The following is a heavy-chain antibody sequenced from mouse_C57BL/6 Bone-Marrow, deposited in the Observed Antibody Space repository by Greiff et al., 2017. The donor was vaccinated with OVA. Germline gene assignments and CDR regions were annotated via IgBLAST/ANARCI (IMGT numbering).Heavy chain of an antibody. V-gene: IGHV1-80*01. CDR2: IYPGDGDT. CDR1: GYAFSSYW. CDR3: ARAGGIITTPAWFAY. J-gene: IGHJ3*01. D-gene: IGHD1-1*01. Sequence: QVHVKQSGAELVKPGASVKISCKASGYAFSSYWMNWVKQRPGKGLEWIGQIYPGDGDTNYNGKFKGKATLTADKSSSTAYMQLSSLTSEDSAVYFCARAGGIITTPAWFAYWGQGTLVTVSA.